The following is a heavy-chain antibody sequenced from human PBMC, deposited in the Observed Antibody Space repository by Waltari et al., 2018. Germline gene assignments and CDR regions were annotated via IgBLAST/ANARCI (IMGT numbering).Heavy chain of an antibody. J-gene: IGHJ6*02. Sequence: QAQLHQWGAGLLKPSETLSLTCAVSGGSFSGYFWSWIRQSTGKGLEWIGEINLDGTANYNPSLKCRVCMSVDTIKSQISLSLSSVTAADAAVYYCARVGDYHGSGRFGLDVWGRGTRVTVSS. CDR1: GGSFSGYF. D-gene: IGHD3-10*01. V-gene: IGHV4-34*01. CDR2: INLDGTA. CDR3: ARVGDYHGSGRFGLDV.